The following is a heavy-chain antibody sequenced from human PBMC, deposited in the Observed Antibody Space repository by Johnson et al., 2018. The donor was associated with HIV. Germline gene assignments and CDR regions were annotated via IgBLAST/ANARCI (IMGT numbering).Heavy chain of an antibody. CDR2: ISSSGSTI. J-gene: IGHJ3*02. CDR3: ARVKGCTGGVCSALGAFDI. V-gene: IGHV3-11*04. D-gene: IGHD2-8*02. Sequence: GLEWVSYISSSGSTIYYADSVKGRFTISRDNAKNSLYLQMNSLRAEDTAVYYCARVKGCTGGVCSALGAFDIWGQGTMVTVSS.